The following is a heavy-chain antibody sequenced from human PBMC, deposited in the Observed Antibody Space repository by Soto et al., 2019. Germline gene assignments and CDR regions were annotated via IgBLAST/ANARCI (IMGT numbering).Heavy chain of an antibody. J-gene: IGHJ6*03. CDR3: ARDDTYYYYMDV. V-gene: IGHV3-11*01. Sequence: PGGSLRLSCAASGVTFSSHAMGWLRQAPGKGPEWVSYISSSGSTIYYADSVKGRFTISRDNAKNSLYLQMNSLRAEDTAVYYCARDDTYYYYMDVWGKGTTVTVSS. CDR1: GVTFSSHA. CDR2: ISSSGSTI.